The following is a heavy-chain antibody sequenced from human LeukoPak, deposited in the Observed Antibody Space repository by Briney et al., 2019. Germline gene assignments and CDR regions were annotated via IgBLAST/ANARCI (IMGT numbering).Heavy chain of an antibody. V-gene: IGHV3-23*01. Sequence: GGSLRLSCAASGITFSSYGMSWVRQAPGKGLEWVSSISSTGGTTYYADSVKGRFTISRDNSKNTLYLQMNSLRAEDTAVYYCAKSPLDYWGQGTLVTVSS. J-gene: IGHJ4*02. CDR3: AKSPLDY. CDR2: ISSTGGTT. CDR1: GITFSSYG.